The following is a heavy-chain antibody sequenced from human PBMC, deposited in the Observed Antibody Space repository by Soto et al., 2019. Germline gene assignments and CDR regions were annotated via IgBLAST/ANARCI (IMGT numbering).Heavy chain of an antibody. J-gene: IGHJ4*02. D-gene: IGHD6-13*01. V-gene: IGHV1-18*01. Sequence: QVQLVQSGAEVKKPGASVKVSCKASGYTFTSYGISWVRQAPGQVLEWMGWISAYNGNTKYAQKFQGRVTMTTDTSTSTAYMEVRSLRSYATAVYYFARDAAAGLNDYWGQGTLVTVSS. CDR1: GYTFTSYG. CDR2: ISAYNGNT. CDR3: ARDAAAGLNDY.